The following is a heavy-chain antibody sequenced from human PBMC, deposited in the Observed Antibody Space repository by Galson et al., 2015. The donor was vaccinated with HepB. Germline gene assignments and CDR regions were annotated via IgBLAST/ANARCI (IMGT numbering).Heavy chain of an antibody. V-gene: IGHV1-3*01. J-gene: IGHJ4*02. Sequence: SVKVSCKASGYTFTRYALHWVRQAPGQRLEWMGWINAANGITIYSQKFQGRVTITRDTSASTTYMELSSLRSEDTAVYYCARGGEYSDYWGQGTLVTVSS. D-gene: IGHD4-17*01. CDR3: ARGGEYSDY. CDR2: INAANGIT. CDR1: GYTFTRYA.